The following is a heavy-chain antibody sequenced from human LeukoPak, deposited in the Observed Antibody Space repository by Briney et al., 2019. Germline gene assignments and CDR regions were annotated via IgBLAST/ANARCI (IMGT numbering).Heavy chain of an antibody. CDR1: GFTFSSHA. CDR2: ISGTTGST. CDR3: AKWGCSGSDCYPFAY. V-gene: IGHV3-23*01. J-gene: IGHJ4*02. Sequence: GGPLRLSCVASGFTFSSHAMSWVRQTPGKGLEWVSAISGTTGSTYYADSVKGRFTISRDNSKNTLYLQMNSLRAEDTAVYYCAKWGCSGSDCYPFAYWGQGTLVTVSS. D-gene: IGHD2-15*01.